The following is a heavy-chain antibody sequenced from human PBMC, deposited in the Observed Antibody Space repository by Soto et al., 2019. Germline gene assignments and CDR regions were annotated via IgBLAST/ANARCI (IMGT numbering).Heavy chain of an antibody. CDR3: ARDRDCSSTSCYVNWFDP. V-gene: IGHV1-69*13. CDR2: IIPIFGTA. J-gene: IGHJ5*02. D-gene: IGHD2-2*01. Sequence: GASVKVSCKASGGTFSSYAISWVRQAPGQGLEWMGGIIPIFGTANYAQKFQGRVTITADESTSTAYMELSSLRSEDTAVYYCARDRDCSSTSCYVNWFDPWGQGTLVTVSS. CDR1: GGTFSSYA.